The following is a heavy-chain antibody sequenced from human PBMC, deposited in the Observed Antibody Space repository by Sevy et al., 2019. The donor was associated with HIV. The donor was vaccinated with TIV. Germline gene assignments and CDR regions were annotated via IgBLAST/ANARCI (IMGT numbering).Heavy chain of an antibody. D-gene: IGHD6-13*01. Sequence: GGSLRLSCAASGFTFSSYGMHWVRQAPGKGLEWVAVISYDGSNKYYADSVKGQFTISRDNSKNTLYRQMNSLRAEDTAAYYCAKVERRIAAAGSSKGGDHLNFYYFDYWGQGTLVTVSS. J-gene: IGHJ4*02. CDR2: ISYDGSNK. CDR3: AKVERRIAAAGSSKGGDHLNFYYFDY. V-gene: IGHV3-30*18. CDR1: GFTFSSYG.